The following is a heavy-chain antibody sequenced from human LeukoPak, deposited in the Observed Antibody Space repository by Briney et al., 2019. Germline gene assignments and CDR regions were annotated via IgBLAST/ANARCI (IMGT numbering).Heavy chain of an antibody. CDR2: MSHSGST. D-gene: IGHD3-22*01. J-gene: IGHJ4*02. CDR3: ARGLPDYYDSSGYDY. CDR1: DYSISSGYH. V-gene: IGHV4-38-2*01. Sequence: PSETLSLTCAVSDYSISSGYHWAWIRQSPGKGLEWIGSMSHSGSTYYNPSLKSRVTISVDTSKNQFSVKLSSVSAADTAVYYCARGLPDYYDSSGYDYWGQGTLVTVSS.